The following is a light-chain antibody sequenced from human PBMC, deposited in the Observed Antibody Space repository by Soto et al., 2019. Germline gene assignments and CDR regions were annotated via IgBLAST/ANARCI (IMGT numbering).Light chain of an antibody. CDR1: SREVGAYEH. Sequence: APTQPAPVSGSPGQSVPISRPGGSREVGAYEHVSWYQQHPGRAPKLILYDVNNRPSGVSNHFSGSKSGNTASLVISGLQANDEADYYCSSYSTTNILVFGSGTKVTVL. J-gene: IGLJ1*01. CDR3: SSYSTTNILV. V-gene: IGLV2-14*03. CDR2: DVN.